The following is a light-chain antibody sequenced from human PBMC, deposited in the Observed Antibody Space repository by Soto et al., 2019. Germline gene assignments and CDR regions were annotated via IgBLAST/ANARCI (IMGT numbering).Light chain of an antibody. Sequence: QSVLTQPASVSGSPGQSITISCTGTSSDIGGYNYVSWYQQHPGKAPKLIIFDVTYRPSGVSNRFSGSKSGSTASLTISGLQAEDEADYYCSSYRTTRVVFGGGTQLTVL. CDR1: SSDIGGYNY. V-gene: IGLV2-14*03. CDR2: DVT. CDR3: SSYRTTRVV. J-gene: IGLJ2*01.